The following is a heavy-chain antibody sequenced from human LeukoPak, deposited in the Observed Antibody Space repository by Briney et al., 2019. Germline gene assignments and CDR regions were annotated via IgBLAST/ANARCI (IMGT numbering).Heavy chain of an antibody. CDR2: IYSGGST. CDR1: GFTVSSNY. V-gene: IGHV3-66*01. CDR3: ARGKQYSSSWAFGY. J-gene: IGHJ4*02. D-gene: IGHD6-13*01. Sequence: GGSLRLSYAASGFTVSSNYMSWVRQAPGKGLEWVSVIYSGGSTYYADSVKGRFTISRDNSKNTLYLQMNSLRAEDTAVYYCARGKQYSSSWAFGYWGQGTLVTVSS.